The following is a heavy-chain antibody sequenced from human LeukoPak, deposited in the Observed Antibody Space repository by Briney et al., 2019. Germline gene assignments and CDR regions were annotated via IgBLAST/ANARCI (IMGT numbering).Heavy chain of an antibody. CDR2: GSGGGETT. CDR3: ARDYADYVGYFFFDY. J-gene: IGHJ4*02. CDR1: GFTFNNYA. V-gene: IGHV3-23*01. Sequence: WESLTLSCTASGFTFNNYAMNWGRQPPPQGLDLVWSGSGGGETTYYADSAKGRFTISRDNSQNTLYLQMNSLRAEDTAVYYCARDYADYVGYFFFDYWGQGTLVTVSS. D-gene: IGHD4-17*01.